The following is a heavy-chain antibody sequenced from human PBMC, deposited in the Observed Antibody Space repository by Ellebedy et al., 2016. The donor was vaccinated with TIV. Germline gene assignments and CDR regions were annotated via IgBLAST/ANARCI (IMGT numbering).Heavy chain of an antibody. CDR2: INTNSGNP. CDR1: GYTFTSYA. V-gene: IGHV7-4-1*02. CDR3: ARTGIWGNAFDI. J-gene: IGHJ3*02. D-gene: IGHD7-27*01. Sequence: AASVKVSCKASGYTFTSYALNWVRQPPGQGLEWMGWINTNSGNPTYAQAFTGRIVFSLDTSVSTAYLQISSLRAEDSAVYYCARTGIWGNAFDIWGKGTMVTVSS.